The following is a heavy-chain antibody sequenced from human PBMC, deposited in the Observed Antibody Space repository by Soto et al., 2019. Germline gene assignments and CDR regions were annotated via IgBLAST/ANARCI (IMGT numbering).Heavy chain of an antibody. CDR2: IKYSGNT. Sequence: SETLSLTCTVSGDSISSGDYYWSWIRQPPGKGLEWIASIKYSGNTFYNPSLKRRVTISVDTSKNQFALKLSSVTAAETAVYYCARGYYYGSGRPTPGGMDVWGQGTTVTVSS. CDR3: ARGYYYGSGRPTPGGMDV. J-gene: IGHJ6*02. CDR1: GDSISSGDYY. V-gene: IGHV4-30-4*01. D-gene: IGHD3-10*01.